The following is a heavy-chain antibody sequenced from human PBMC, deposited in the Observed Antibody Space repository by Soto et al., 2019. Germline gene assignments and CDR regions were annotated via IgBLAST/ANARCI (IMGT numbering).Heavy chain of an antibody. D-gene: IGHD2-21*01. Sequence: QVQLVQSGAEVKKPGSSVKVSCKASGGTFSRYSISWVRQAPGQGLEWMGGIVPVFGTTNYAQKFQGRVTITADESTSSVYMELSSLTSDDTAVYYCASCLVIPYFYYYGMDVWGQGTTVTVSS. V-gene: IGHV1-69*12. J-gene: IGHJ6*02. CDR1: GGTFSRYS. CDR3: ASCLVIPYFYYYGMDV. CDR2: IVPVFGTT.